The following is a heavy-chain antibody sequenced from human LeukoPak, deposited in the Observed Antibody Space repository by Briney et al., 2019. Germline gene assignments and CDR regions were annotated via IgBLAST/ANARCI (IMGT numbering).Heavy chain of an antibody. CDR3: AKGDAVTAIFPLDY. D-gene: IGHD2-21*02. CDR1: GFTFSTYA. J-gene: IGHJ4*02. CDR2: ISGSGGTT. V-gene: IGHV3-23*01. Sequence: SGGSLRLPCAASGFTFSTYAMNWVRQAPGKGLEWVSGISGSGGTTYYADSVQGRFTISRDNSKKTVFLQMNSLRAEDTAVYYCAKGDAVTAIFPLDYWGQGTLVIVSS.